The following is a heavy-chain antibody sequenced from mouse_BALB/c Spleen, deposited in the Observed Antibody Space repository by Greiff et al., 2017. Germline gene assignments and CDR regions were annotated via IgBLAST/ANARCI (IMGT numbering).Heavy chain of an antibody. CDR3: ARSEGYRGYIEV. V-gene: IGHV5-17*02. CDR2: ISSGSSTI. J-gene: IGHJ1*01. CDR1: GFTFSSFG. D-gene: IGHD2-3*01. Sequence: DVHLVESGGGLVQPGGSRKLSCAASGFTFSSFGMHWVRQAPEKGLEWVAYISSGSSTIYYADTVKGRFTISRDNPKNTLFLQMTSLRSEDTAMYYCARSEGYRGYIEVWGAGTAVTVSS.